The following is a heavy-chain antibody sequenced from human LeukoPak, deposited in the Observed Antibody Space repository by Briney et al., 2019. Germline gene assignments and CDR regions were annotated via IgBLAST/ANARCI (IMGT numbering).Heavy chain of an antibody. CDR3: ARDPISGWYDY. CDR1: GYTFTSYY. V-gene: IGHV1-46*01. D-gene: IGHD6-19*01. J-gene: IGHJ4*02. CDR2: ITPSGGST. Sequence: ASVTVSFKASGYTFTSYYIHWVRQAPGQGLEWMGIITPSGGSTSYAQKFQGRVTMTRDTSTSTVYMELSSLRSEDTAVYYCARDPISGWYDYWGQGTLVTVSS.